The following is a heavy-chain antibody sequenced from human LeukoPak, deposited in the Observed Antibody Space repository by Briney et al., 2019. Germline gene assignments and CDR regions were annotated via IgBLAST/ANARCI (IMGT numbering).Heavy chain of an antibody. D-gene: IGHD6-13*01. V-gene: IGHV3-21*01. Sequence: GGSLRLSCAASGFTFSSYSMNWVRQAPGKGLEWVSSISSSSSYIYYADSVKGRFTISRDNAKNSLYLQMNSLRAEDTAVYYCARDRQQLVLDYWAREPWSPSPQ. CDR1: GFTFSSYS. J-gene: IGHJ4*02. CDR3: ARDRQQLVLDY. CDR2: ISSSSSYI.